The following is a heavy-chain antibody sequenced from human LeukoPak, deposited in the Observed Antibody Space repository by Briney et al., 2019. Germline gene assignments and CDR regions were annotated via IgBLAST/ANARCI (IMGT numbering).Heavy chain of an antibody. Sequence: GESLKISCQGSGYTFTSYWISWVRQMPGKGLEWMGIIFPGDSDTRYSPSFQGQVTISADTSVNTAYLQWSSLKASDTAIYYCARHVAVDTAIVPLDYWGQGTLVTVSS. CDR1: GYTFTSYW. V-gene: IGHV5-51*01. CDR3: ARHVAVDTAIVPLDY. J-gene: IGHJ4*02. CDR2: IFPGDSDT. D-gene: IGHD5-18*01.